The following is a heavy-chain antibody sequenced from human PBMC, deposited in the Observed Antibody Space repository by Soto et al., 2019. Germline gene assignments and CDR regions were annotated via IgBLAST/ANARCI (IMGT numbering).Heavy chain of an antibody. CDR3: AKVVNYDSSGYYYPYMDV. J-gene: IGHJ6*02. CDR2: ISHDGSNK. Sequence: GGSLRLSCAASGFTFSSYAMHWVRQAPGKGLEWVVVISHDGSNKYYADSVKGRFTISRDNSKNSLYLQMDSLRAEDTAVYYCAKVVNYDSSGYYYPYMDVWGQGTTVTVSS. D-gene: IGHD3-22*01. V-gene: IGHV3-30-3*01. CDR1: GFTFSSYA.